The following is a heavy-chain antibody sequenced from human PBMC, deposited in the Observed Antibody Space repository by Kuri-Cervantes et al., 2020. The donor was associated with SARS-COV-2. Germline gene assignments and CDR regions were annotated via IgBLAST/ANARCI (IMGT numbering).Heavy chain of an antibody. CDR1: GGTFSSYA. D-gene: IGHD3-22*01. Sequence: SVKVSCKASGGTFSSYAISWVRQAPGQGLEWMGGIIPIFGTANYAQKFQGRVTITADESTSTAYMELSSLRSEDTAVYYCASRRSRSGYYFAQPFDPWGQGTLVTVSS. J-gene: IGHJ5*02. V-gene: IGHV1-69*13. CDR2: IIPIFGTA. CDR3: ASRRSRSGYYFAQPFDP.